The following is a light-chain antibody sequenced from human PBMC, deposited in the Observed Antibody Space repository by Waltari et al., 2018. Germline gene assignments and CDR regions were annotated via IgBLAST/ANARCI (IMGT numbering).Light chain of an antibody. Sequence: DIQMTQSPSSLSAFVGDRVTVTCRASRYINKYLNWYQQKSGKPPKLRIYAASSLQSGVPSRFSGSGSGTEFTLTISGLQDEDSATYYCQQSFGNPPWTFGQGTKVEI. CDR2: AAS. J-gene: IGKJ1*01. V-gene: IGKV1-39*01. CDR1: RYINKY. CDR3: QQSFGNPPWT.